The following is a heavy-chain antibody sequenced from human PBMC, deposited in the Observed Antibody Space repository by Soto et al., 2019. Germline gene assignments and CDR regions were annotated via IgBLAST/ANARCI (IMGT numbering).Heavy chain of an antibody. V-gene: IGHV1-18*01. Sequence: ASVKVSCKTSGYTFTRNGISWVRQAPGQGLEWVGWISPKSGSIKYAQKFQGRVIMTTDTSTSTAYMELRSLRSDDTAVYYCVKDRDSNSWPSRDVWGPGTTVTVSS. CDR1: GYTFTRNG. D-gene: IGHD3-22*01. J-gene: IGHJ6*02. CDR3: VKDRDSNSWPSRDV. CDR2: ISPKSGSI.